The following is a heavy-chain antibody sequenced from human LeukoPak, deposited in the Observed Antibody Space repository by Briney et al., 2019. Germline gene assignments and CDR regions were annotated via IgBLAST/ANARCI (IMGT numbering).Heavy chain of an antibody. D-gene: IGHD2-15*01. Sequence: GGSLRLSCAASGFTFSSYGMHWVRQAPGKGLEWVAVIWYDGSNKYYADSVKGRFTISRDNSKNTLYLQTNSLRAEDTAVYYCARDRGGSCHDYWGQGALVTVSS. CDR1: GFTFSSYG. CDR2: IWYDGSNK. V-gene: IGHV3-33*01. CDR3: ARDRGGSCHDY. J-gene: IGHJ4*02.